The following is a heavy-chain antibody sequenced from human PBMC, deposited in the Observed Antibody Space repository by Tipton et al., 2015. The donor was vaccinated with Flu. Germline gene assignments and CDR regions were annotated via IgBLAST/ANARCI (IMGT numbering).Heavy chain of an antibody. D-gene: IGHD3-22*01. CDR3: VKDTYYSNGYFL. CDR2: INWNSADI. CDR1: GFNFGDCA. J-gene: IGHJ4*02. V-gene: IGHV3-9*01. Sequence: RSLRLSCAASGFNFGDCAMHWVRQAPGKGLEWLSGINWNSADIAYADSVKGRFTISRDNGENSLFLQMNSLRVEGTALYFCVKDTYYSNGYFLWGQGTLVTVSS.